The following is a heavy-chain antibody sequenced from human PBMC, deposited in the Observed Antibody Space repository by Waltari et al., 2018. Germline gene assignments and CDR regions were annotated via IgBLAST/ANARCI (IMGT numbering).Heavy chain of an antibody. CDR1: GGTFSSYA. CDR3: ARAGMVYVPSNWFDP. D-gene: IGHD2-8*01. CDR2: IIPIFGTA. V-gene: IGHV1-69*05. Sequence: QVQLVQSGAAVQKPGSSVKVSCKASGGTFSSYAISWVRQAPGQGLEWMGGIIPIFGTANYAQKCQGRVTITTDESTSTAYMELSSLRSEDTAVYYCARAGMVYVPSNWFDPWGQGTLVTVSS. J-gene: IGHJ5*02.